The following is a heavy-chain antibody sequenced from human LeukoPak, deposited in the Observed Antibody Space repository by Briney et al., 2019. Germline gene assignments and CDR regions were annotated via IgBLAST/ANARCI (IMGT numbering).Heavy chain of an antibody. CDR2: INPSGGST. CDR1: GYTFTSYY. CDR3: ARLKLSGSWLEDYFDY. J-gene: IGHJ4*02. V-gene: IGHV1-46*01. Sequence: GASVKVSCKASGYTFTSYYMHWVRQAPGQGLEWMGIINPSGGSTSYAQKFQGRVTMTRDTSTSTVYMELSSLRSEDTAVYYCARLKLSGSWLEDYFDYWGQGTLVTVSS. D-gene: IGHD3-10*01.